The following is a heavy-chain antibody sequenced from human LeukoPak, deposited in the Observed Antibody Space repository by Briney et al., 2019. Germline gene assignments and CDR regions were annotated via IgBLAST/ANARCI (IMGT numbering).Heavy chain of an antibody. CDR1: GGSISSGGYY. Sequence: SETVSLTCTVSGGSISSGGYYWSWIRQPPGKGLEWIGYIYHSGSTYYNPSLKSRVTISVDRSKNQFSLKLSSVTAADTAVYYCASRGDFWSEQYYYYYMDVWGKGTTVTVSS. J-gene: IGHJ6*03. V-gene: IGHV4-30-2*01. CDR3: ASRGDFWSEQYYYYYMDV. CDR2: IYHSGST. D-gene: IGHD3-3*01.